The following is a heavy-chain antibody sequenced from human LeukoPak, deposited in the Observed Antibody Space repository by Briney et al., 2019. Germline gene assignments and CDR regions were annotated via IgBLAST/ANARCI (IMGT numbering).Heavy chain of an antibody. V-gene: IGHV4-30-4*01. D-gene: IGHD2-21*01. CDR2: IYYSGST. J-gene: IGHJ3*02. CDR1: GGTISSCDYY. Sequence: SETLSLTCTVSGGTISSCDYYWSWLRQPPGKGLVWSGYIYYSGSTYYNPSLNSLVTISVDTSKTQYSLKLSSVTAADTVVYYCASDIFHAFDIWGQGTMVTVSS. CDR3: ASDIFHAFDI.